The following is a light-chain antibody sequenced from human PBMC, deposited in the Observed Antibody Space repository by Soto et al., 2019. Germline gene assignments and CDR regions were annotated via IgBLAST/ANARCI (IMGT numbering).Light chain of an antibody. J-gene: IGKJ4*01. CDR1: HSMGTW. CDR2: KAS. CDR3: QQNNSYSLT. Sequence: IPFSQYPSTLSASVGDGVTLPCRASHSMGTWLAWYQQRPGKAPKFPTYKASSLESGVPSRFTGIGSGTEFTLTISSLQPKNFPTNNGQQNNSYSLTFGGGTKV. V-gene: IGKV1-5*03.